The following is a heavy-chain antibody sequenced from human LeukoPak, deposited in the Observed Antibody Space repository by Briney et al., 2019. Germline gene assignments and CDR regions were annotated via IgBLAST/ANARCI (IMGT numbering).Heavy chain of an antibody. Sequence: GESLKISCKGSGYSFTNYWIGWVRQMPGKGPEWMGIIYPRDSDTRYSPSFQGQVTISADKSISTAYLQWSSLKASDTAMYYCALQGYCSGGSCPRTNWFDPWGQGTLVTVSS. CDR3: ALQGYCSGGSCPRTNWFDP. V-gene: IGHV5-51*01. J-gene: IGHJ5*02. CDR1: GYSFTNYW. CDR2: IYPRDSDT. D-gene: IGHD2-15*01.